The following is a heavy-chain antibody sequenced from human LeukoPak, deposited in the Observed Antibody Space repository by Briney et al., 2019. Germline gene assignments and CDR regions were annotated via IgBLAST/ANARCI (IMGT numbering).Heavy chain of an antibody. Sequence: ASVKVSCKASGYTFTGYYMHWVRQAPGQGLEWMGWINPNSGGTNYAQKFQGRVTMTRDTSISKAYMELSRLRSDDTAVYYCARLGFGYDSSGYYFPFDYWGQGTLVTVSS. CDR1: GYTFTGYY. CDR2: INPNSGGT. CDR3: ARLGFGYDSSGYYFPFDY. V-gene: IGHV1-2*02. D-gene: IGHD3-22*01. J-gene: IGHJ4*02.